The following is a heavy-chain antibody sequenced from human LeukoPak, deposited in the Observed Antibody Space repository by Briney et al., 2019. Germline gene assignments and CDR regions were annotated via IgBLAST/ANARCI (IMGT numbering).Heavy chain of an antibody. V-gene: IGHV3-23*01. D-gene: IGHD2-2*01. CDR3: AKDHCSSTSCYVAYYYFDY. CDR2: ISGSGGST. Sequence: LPGGSLRLSCAASGFTFSSYAMSWVRQAPGKGLEWVSAISGSGGSTYYADSVKGRFTISRDNSKNTLYLQMNSLRAEDTAVYYCAKDHCSSTSCYVAYYYFDYWGQGTLVTVSS. J-gene: IGHJ4*02. CDR1: GFTFSSYA.